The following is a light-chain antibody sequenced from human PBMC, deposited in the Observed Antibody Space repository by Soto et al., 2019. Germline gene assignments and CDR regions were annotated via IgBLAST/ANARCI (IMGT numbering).Light chain of an antibody. V-gene: IGKV1-5*01. J-gene: IGKJ4*01. CDR2: EAS. CDR1: QSVNSY. Sequence: DIQMTQSPSTLSASVGDRVTITCRASQSVNSYLAWYQHKPGKAPTLLLYEASSLETGVPSRFSGSGSGTEFTLTISRLQPDDFATYYCQQYNTYLLTFGGGTKVEIK. CDR3: QQYNTYLLT.